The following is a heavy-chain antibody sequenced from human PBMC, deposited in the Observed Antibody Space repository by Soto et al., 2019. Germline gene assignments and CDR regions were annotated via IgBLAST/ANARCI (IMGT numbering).Heavy chain of an antibody. D-gene: IGHD5-18*01. V-gene: IGHV3-11*06. Sequence: PVGSLRLSCAASGFTFSDYYMSWIRQAPGKGLEWVSHISSRSSYTNYADSVKGRFTISGDNAKNTLYLQMNRLRADDTAVYYCARDNSLGGYSYGNFDCCGQGTLVTVSS. CDR2: ISSRSSYT. J-gene: IGHJ4*02. CDR1: GFTFSDYY. CDR3: ARDNSLGGYSYGNFDC.